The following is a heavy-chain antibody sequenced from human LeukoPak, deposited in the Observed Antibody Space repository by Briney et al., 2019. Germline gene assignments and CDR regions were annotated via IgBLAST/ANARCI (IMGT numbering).Heavy chain of an antibody. V-gene: IGHV3-7*04. CDR2: IKYDGSET. J-gene: IGHJ4*02. D-gene: IGHD3-16*01. Sequence: GGSLRLSCAASGLTFSSYWMTWVRQAPGKGLEWVATIKYDGSETYYVDSVRGRFSISRDNAKNSLYLQMNSLRAEDTAVYYCARDSTLSNYWGQGTLVTFSS. CDR3: ARDSTLSNY. CDR1: GLTFSSYW.